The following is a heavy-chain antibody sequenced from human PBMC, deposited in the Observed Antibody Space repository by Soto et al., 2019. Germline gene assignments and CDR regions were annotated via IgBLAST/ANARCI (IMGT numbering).Heavy chain of an antibody. J-gene: IGHJ5*02. CDR3: ARGDSVRYFDWLLSARYNWFDP. CDR1: GYTFTSYD. CDR2: MNTNSRNT. D-gene: IGHD3-9*01. V-gene: IGHV1-8*01. Sequence: GASVKVSCKASGYTFTSYDINWVRQATGEGLEWMGWMNTNSRNTGYAQKFQGRVTMTRNTSISTAYMELSSLRSEDTAGYYGARGDSVRYFDWLLSARYNWFDPWGQGTLVTVSS.